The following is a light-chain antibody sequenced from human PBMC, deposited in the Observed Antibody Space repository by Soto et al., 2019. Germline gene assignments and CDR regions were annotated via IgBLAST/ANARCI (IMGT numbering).Light chain of an antibody. CDR3: ALYVGGGTVV. V-gene: IGLV8-61*01. CDR2: NTS. J-gene: IGLJ2*01. CDR1: SGSVLTSYY. Sequence: QTVVSQEPSFSVSPGGTITVTCGLSSGSVLTSYYPSWYQQTPGQAPRTLIYNTSIRSSGVPDRFSGSIVGNKAALTITGAQADYECLYYCALYVGGGTVVFGGGTKVTVL.